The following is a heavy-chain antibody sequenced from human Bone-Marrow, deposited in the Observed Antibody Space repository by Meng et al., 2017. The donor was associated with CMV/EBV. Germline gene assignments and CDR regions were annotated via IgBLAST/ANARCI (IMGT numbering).Heavy chain of an antibody. D-gene: IGHD6-6*01. Sequence: GGSLRLSCAASGFTFSSYGMHWVRQAPGKGLESVAFIHYDGSDKYYADSVKGRFTISRDNSKNTLYLQMNSPRAEDTALYYCAKEDYSNSYYSDYWGQGTLVTVSS. CDR2: IHYDGSDK. J-gene: IGHJ4*02. CDR1: GFTFSSYG. CDR3: AKEDYSNSYYSDY. V-gene: IGHV3-30*02.